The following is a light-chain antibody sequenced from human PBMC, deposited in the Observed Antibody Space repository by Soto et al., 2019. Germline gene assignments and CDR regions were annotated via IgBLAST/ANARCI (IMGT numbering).Light chain of an antibody. Sequence: EIVLTQSPGTLSLSAGERATLSCRASQSVSSNYLAWYQQKPGQPPMLLISGASSRATGIPDRFIGRGSGTDFPLTISSPEPEDFAVYYCQHYGRAPASWTFGQGTKVEIK. J-gene: IGKJ1*01. CDR3: QHYGRAPASWT. V-gene: IGKV3-20*01. CDR2: GAS. CDR1: QSVSSNY.